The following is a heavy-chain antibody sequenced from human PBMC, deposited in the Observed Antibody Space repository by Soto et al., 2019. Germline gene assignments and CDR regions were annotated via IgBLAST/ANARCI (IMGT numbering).Heavy chain of an antibody. Sequence: GGSLRLSCAASGFTFSSYWMSWVRQAPGKGLEWVANIKQDGSEKYYVDSVKGRFTISRDNAKNSLYLQMNSLRAEDTAVYYCARGYSNYDPSYYYYLMAVCGQGSTVIGS. V-gene: IGHV3-7*01. CDR2: IKQDGSEK. D-gene: IGHD3-16*01. CDR3: ARGYSNYDPSYYYYLMAV. CDR1: GFTFSSYW. J-gene: IGHJ6*02.